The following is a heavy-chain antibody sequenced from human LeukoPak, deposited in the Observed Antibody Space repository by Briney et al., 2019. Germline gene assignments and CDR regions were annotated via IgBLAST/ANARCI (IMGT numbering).Heavy chain of an antibody. Sequence: ASVKVSCKASGYTFTGYYMHWVRQAPGQGLEWMGRINPNSGGTNYAQKFQGRVTMTRDTSISTAYMELSRLGSDDTAVYYCARGSSGYYGLFDYWGQGTLVTVSS. V-gene: IGHV1-2*06. CDR2: INPNSGGT. CDR1: GYTFTGYY. D-gene: IGHD3-22*01. CDR3: ARGSSGYYGLFDY. J-gene: IGHJ4*02.